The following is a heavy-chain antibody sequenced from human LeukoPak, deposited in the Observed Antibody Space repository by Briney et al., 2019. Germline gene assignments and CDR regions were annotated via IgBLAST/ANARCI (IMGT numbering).Heavy chain of an antibody. V-gene: IGHV3-21*01. D-gene: IGHD3-9*01. CDR2: ISSSSSYI. CDR3: ARMLYDILTGYPPDAFDI. CDR1: GFTFSSYS. Sequence: PGGSLRLSCAASGFTFSSYSMNWVRQAPGKGLEWVSSISSSSSYIYYADSVKGRFTISRDNAKNSLYLQMNSLRAEDTAVYYCARMLYDILTGYPPDAFDIWGQGTMVTASS. J-gene: IGHJ3*02.